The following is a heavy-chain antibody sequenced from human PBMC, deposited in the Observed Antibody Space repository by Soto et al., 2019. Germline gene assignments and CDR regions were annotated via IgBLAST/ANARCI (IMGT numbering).Heavy chain of an antibody. V-gene: IGHV1-8*01. CDR2: MNPNSGNT. CDR1: GYTFTSYD. D-gene: IGHD2-2*01. CDR3: AVKGYCSSTSCYSDY. J-gene: IGHJ4*02. Sequence: ASVKVSCKASGYTFTSYDINWVRQATGQGLEWMGWMNPNSGNTGYAQKFQGRVTMTRNTSISTAYMELSSLSSEDTAVYYCAVKGYCSSTSCYSDYWGQGTLVTVSS.